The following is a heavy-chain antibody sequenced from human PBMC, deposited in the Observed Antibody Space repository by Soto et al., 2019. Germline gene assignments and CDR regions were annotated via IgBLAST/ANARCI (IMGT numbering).Heavy chain of an antibody. J-gene: IGHJ4*02. CDR2: ITYSGNS. Sequence: SETLSLTCTVSGGSVSSVGYYWSWIRRHPGKGLEWSGYITYSGNSYYNPSLESRVTMSADTPKNQFSLKLSSVTAADTAVYFCVRGGSCTNGVCSVFDYWGQGTLVTVSS. CDR1: GGSVSSVGYY. V-gene: IGHV4-31*03. D-gene: IGHD2-8*01. CDR3: VRGGSCTNGVCSVFDY.